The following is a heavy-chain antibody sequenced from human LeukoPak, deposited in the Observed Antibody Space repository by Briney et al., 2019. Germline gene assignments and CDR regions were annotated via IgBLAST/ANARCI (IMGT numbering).Heavy chain of an antibody. Sequence: GGSLRLSYAASGFTFSSYEMNWVRQAPGRGLEWVSYISSSGSTIYYADSVKGRFTISRDNAKNSLYLQMNSLRAEDTAVYYCAELGITMIGGVWGKGTTVTISS. CDR2: ISSSGSTI. D-gene: IGHD3-10*02. V-gene: IGHV3-48*03. J-gene: IGHJ6*04. CDR3: AELGITMIGGV. CDR1: GFTFSSYE.